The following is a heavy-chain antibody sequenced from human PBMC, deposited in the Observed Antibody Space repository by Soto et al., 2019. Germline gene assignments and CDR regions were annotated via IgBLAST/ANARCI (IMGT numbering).Heavy chain of an antibody. CDR2: IIPIFGTA. D-gene: IGHD1-26*01. J-gene: IGHJ5*02. V-gene: IGHV1-69*13. Sequence: ASVKVSCKASGGTFSSYAISGVRQAPGQGLEWMGGIIPIFGTANYAQKFQGRVTITADESTSTAYMELSSLRSEDTAVYYCASRRAKGTHWFDPWRQGTLVTVSS. CDR1: GGTFSSYA. CDR3: ASRRAKGTHWFDP.